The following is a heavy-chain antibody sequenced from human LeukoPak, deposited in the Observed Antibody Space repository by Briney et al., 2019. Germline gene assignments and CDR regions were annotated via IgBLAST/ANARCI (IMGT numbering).Heavy chain of an antibody. CDR1: GFTFSSYW. Sequence: GSLILSCAASGFTFSSYWMSWVRQAPGKGLEWVANIKQDGSEKYYVDSVKGRFTISRDNSKNTLYLQMNSLRAEDTAVYYCAKDLEYCSGGSCYSLGDAFDIWGQGTMVIVSS. CDR3: AKDLEYCSGGSCYSLGDAFDI. J-gene: IGHJ3*02. V-gene: IGHV3-7*01. D-gene: IGHD2-15*01. CDR2: IKQDGSEK.